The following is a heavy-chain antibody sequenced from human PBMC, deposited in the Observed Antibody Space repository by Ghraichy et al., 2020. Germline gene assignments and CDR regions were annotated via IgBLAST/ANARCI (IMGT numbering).Heavy chain of an antibody. Sequence: LSLTCAASGFTFSNYAMNWVRQAPGKGLEWVSGISGSGSSTYHADSVKGRFTISRDNSKSTLYLQINSLRAEDTAVYYCAKHQPQDLWSDYYGMDVWGQGTTVTVSS. J-gene: IGHJ6*02. D-gene: IGHD3-3*01. V-gene: IGHV3-23*01. CDR3: AKHQPQDLWSDYYGMDV. CDR2: ISGSGSST. CDR1: GFTFSNYA.